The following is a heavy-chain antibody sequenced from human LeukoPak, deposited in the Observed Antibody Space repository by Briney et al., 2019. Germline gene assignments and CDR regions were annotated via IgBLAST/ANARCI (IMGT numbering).Heavy chain of an antibody. Sequence: AAVKVSCKASGYTFTSYGISWVRQAPGQGLGWIGWISGYNGNTKYAQKLQGRVTMTTDTSTTTAYMELRSLRSDDTAVYYCARGGIITMIVVVTDFDYWGQGTLVTVSS. D-gene: IGHD3-22*01. CDR2: ISGYNGNT. CDR3: ARGGIITMIVVVTDFDY. J-gene: IGHJ4*02. V-gene: IGHV1-18*01. CDR1: GYTFTSYG.